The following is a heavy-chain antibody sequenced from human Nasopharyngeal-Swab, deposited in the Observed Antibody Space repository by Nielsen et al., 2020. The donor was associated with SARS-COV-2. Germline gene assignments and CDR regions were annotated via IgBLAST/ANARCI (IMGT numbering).Heavy chain of an antibody. CDR2: IYYSGST. Sequence: GSLRLSCTVSGGSISSYYWSWIRQPPGKGLEWIGYIYYSGSTNYNSSLKSRVTISVDTSKNQFSLKLSSVTAADTAVYYCARDSRYYYYGMDVWGQGTTVTVSS. CDR3: ARDSRYYYYGMDV. J-gene: IGHJ6*02. CDR1: GGSISSYY. V-gene: IGHV4-59*01.